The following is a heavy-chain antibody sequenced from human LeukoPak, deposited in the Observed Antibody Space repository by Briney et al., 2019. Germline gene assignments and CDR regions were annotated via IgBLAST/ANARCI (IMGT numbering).Heavy chain of an antibody. CDR1: GGSISSYY. V-gene: IGHV4-59*01. Sequence: SETLSLTCTVSGGSISSYYWSWIRQPPGKGLEWIGYIYYSGSTNYNPSLKSRVTISVDTSKNQFSLKLSSVTAADTAVYYCAREGPMGDIDYWGQGTLVTVSS. CDR3: AREGPMGDIDY. D-gene: IGHD3-16*01. CDR2: IYYSGST. J-gene: IGHJ4*02.